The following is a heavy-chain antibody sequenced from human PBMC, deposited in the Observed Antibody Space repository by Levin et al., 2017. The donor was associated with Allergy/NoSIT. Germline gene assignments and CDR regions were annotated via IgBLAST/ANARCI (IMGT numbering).Heavy chain of an antibody. Sequence: GGSLRLSCAASGFTFSSYSMNWVRQAPGKGLEWVSYISSSSSTIYYADSVKGRFTISRDNAKNSLYLQMNSLRAEDTAVYYCARKLTAPTEYNYYGSGSFGYWGQGTLVTVSS. CDR1: GFTFSSYS. V-gene: IGHV3-48*01. D-gene: IGHD3-10*01. J-gene: IGHJ4*02. CDR2: ISSSSSTI. CDR3: ARKLTAPTEYNYYGSGSFGY.